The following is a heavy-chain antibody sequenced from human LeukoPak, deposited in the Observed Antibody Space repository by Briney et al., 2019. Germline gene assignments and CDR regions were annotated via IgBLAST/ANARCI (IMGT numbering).Heavy chain of an antibody. V-gene: IGHV3-30*03. CDR1: GFTFSSYG. CDR2: ISYDGSNK. J-gene: IGHJ4*02. D-gene: IGHD4-17*01. Sequence: GGSLRLSCAAPGFTFSSYGMHWVRQAPGKGLEWVAVISYDGSNKYYADSVKGRFTISRDNSQNTLYLQMNSLRADETAIYYCARAPGGFHGDYSPIAYWGQGTLVTVSS. CDR3: ARAPGGFHGDYSPIAY.